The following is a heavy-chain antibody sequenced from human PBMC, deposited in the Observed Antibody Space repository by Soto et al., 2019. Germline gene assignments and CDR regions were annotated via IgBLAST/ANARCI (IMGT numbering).Heavy chain of an antibody. J-gene: IGHJ4*02. CDR2: ISAYNGKT. V-gene: IGHV1-18*01. Sequence: GASVRVSFNASGYTFTSYRISWGRQAPGQGLEWMGWISAYNGKTNYAQKRQGRVTMTTHTSTSTAYMALRRLRYDDTAVYSCARDRCSGGSCYSDYWGQGTLVTVSS. CDR1: GYTFTSYR. D-gene: IGHD2-15*01. CDR3: ARDRCSGGSCYSDY.